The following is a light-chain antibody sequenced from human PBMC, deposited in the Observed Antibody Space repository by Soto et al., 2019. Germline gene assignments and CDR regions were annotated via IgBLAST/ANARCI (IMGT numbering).Light chain of an antibody. J-gene: IGLJ3*02. CDR2: EVS. V-gene: IGLV2-8*01. Sequence: QSALTQPPSASGSPGQSVTISCTGSSSDVGGYNSVSWYQQHPGEAPKLMLYEVSKRPSGVPDRFSGSKSGHTASLTVSGLRAEDEAYYYCSSYAGTSDVLFGGGTKVTVL. CDR1: SSDVGGYNS. CDR3: SSYAGTSDVL.